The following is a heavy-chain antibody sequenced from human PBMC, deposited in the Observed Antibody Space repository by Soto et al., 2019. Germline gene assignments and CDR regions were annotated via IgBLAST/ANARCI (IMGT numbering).Heavy chain of an antibody. CDR3: ARALGHDYGGNSGGNAY. CDR1: GFTFSSYA. Sequence: QVQLVESGGGVVQPGASLRLSCVASGFTFSSYAIHWVRQAPGKGLEWVAIISFDGSDKYYADSVKGRFTISRENSKNTLYLQMNSLRAEDTAVYYCARALGHDYGGNSGGNAYWGQGTLVTVSS. V-gene: IGHV3-30-3*01. J-gene: IGHJ4*02. CDR2: ISFDGSDK. D-gene: IGHD4-17*01.